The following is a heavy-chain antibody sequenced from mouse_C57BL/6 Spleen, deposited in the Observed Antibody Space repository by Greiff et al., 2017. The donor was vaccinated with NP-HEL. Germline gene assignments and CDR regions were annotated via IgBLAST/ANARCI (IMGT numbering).Heavy chain of an antibody. V-gene: IGHV1-15*01. D-gene: IGHD4-1*01. J-gene: IGHJ1*03. CDR1: GYTFTDYE. CDR2: IDPETGGT. CDR3: TRGGLGRRWYFDV. Sequence: QVQLQQSGAELVRPGASVTLSCKASGYTFTDYEMHWVKQTPVHGLEWIGAIDPETGGTAYNQKFKGKAILTADKSSSTAYMELRSLTSEDSAVYYCTRGGLGRRWYFDVWGTGTTVTVSS.